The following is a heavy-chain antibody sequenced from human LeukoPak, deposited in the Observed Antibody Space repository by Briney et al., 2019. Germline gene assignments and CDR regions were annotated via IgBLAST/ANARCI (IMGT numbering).Heavy chain of an antibody. CDR3: ARLDNGRGAFDY. CDR1: GGSVRSYF. Sequence: KPSENPSPTCTVPGGSVRSYFWGWIRQPPRKGLEWIGYMCYSGSTNYNPSLKSRVTISIDTSKNQFSLQLSSVTAADTAVYYCARLDNGRGAFDYWGQGTLVTVSS. J-gene: IGHJ4*02. V-gene: IGHV4-59*02. D-gene: IGHD1-26*01. CDR2: MCYSGST.